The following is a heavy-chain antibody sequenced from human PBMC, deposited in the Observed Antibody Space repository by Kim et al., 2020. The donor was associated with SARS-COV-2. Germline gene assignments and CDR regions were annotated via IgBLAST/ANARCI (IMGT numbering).Heavy chain of an antibody. D-gene: IGHD3-3*01. V-gene: IGHV1-18*01. J-gene: IGHJ6*02. CDR3: ARVGEGITIFGVVTNYYYYGMDV. CDR2: ISAYNGNT. CDR1: GYTFTSYG. Sequence: ASVKVSCKASGYTFTSYGISWVRQAPGQGLEWMGWISAYNGNTNYAQKLQGRVTMTTDTSTSTAYMELRSLRSDDTAVYYCARVGEGITIFGVVTNYYYYGMDVWGQGTTVTVSS.